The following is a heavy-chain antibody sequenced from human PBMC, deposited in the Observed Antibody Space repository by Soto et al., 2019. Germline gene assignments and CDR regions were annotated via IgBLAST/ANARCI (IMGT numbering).Heavy chain of an antibody. V-gene: IGHV1-3*01. D-gene: IGHD6-19*01. Sequence: ASVKVSCKASGYTFTSYAMHWVRQAPGQRLEWMGWINAGNGSTKYSQKFQGRVTITRDTSASTAYMELSSLRSEDTAVYYCARGEVAVADTPWGQGTLVTVSS. CDR2: INAGNGST. CDR1: GYTFTSYA. CDR3: ARGEVAVADTP. J-gene: IGHJ5*02.